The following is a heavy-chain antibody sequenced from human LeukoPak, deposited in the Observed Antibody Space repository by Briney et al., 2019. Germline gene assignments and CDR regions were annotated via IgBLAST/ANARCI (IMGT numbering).Heavy chain of an antibody. V-gene: IGHV3-23*01. Sequence: PGGSLRLSCAASGFTFSSYAMSWVRQAPGKGLEWVSAIRGSGGSTYYADSVKGRFTISRDNSKNTLNLQMNSLRAEDTAVYYCAKDSRIAAAGTPAEYFQHWGQGTLVTVSS. J-gene: IGHJ1*01. D-gene: IGHD6-13*01. CDR2: IRGSGGST. CDR3: AKDSRIAAAGTPAEYFQH. CDR1: GFTFSSYA.